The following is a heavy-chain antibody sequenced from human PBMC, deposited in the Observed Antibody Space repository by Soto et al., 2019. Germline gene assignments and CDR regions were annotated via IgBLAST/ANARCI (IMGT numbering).Heavy chain of an antibody. J-gene: IGHJ6*03. CDR3: ARHNNGWCHNVNRRFYYYMDV. D-gene: IGHD2-21*01. CDR2: IYYGGNT. Sequence: PSETLSLTCTVSGGSISSYNFYWGWIRQTPGKGLEWIGSIYYGGNTYYNPSLESRVTISVDTSKSQFSLKMTSVTAADTAVYYCARHNNGWCHNVNRRFYYYMDVWGKGTTVPVAS. CDR1: GGSISSYNFY. V-gene: IGHV4-39*01.